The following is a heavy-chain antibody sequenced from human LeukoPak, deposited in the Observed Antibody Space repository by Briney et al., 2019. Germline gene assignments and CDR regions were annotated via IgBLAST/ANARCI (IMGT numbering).Heavy chain of an antibody. CDR1: GFTFSDSY. D-gene: IGHD6-19*01. J-gene: IGHJ1*01. V-gene: IGHV3-11*04. CDR2: ISGSGHDI. CDR3: ATGYSSGWYFYFQY. Sequence: KAGGSLRLSCAASGFTFSDSYMTWVRQAPGKGVEWVAYISGSGHDINYSESAKGRFTISRDNAKNSLYLQMSSLRVEDTAVYYCATGYSSGWYFYFQYWGQGTLVTVSS.